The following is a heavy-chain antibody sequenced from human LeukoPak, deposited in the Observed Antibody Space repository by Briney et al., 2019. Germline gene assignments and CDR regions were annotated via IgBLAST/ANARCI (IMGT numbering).Heavy chain of an antibody. CDR2: IKQDGSEK. V-gene: IGHV3-7*01. CDR3: ARDESLGDFWSGYFDAFDI. D-gene: IGHD3-3*01. J-gene: IGHJ3*02. Sequence: QAGGSLRLSCVASGFTFSSYWMTWVRQAPGKGLEWVANIKQDGSEKYYVDSVKGRFTISRDNAKNSLYLQMNSLRAEDTAVYYCARDESLGDFWSGYFDAFDIWGQGTMVTVSS. CDR1: GFTFSSYW.